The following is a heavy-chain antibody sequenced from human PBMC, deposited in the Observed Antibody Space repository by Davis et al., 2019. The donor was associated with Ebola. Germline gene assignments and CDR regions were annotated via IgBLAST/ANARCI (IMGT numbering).Heavy chain of an antibody. CDR3: ARDLGLAYDSSGDGVDY. D-gene: IGHD3-22*01. Sequence: SVKVSCKASGGTFSSYTISWVRQAPGQGLEWMGRIIPILGIANYAQKFQGRVTITADKSTSTAYMELSSLRSEDTAVYYCARDLGLAYDSSGDGVDYWGQGTLVTVSS. V-gene: IGHV1-69*04. CDR2: IIPILGIA. CDR1: GGTFSSYT. J-gene: IGHJ4*02.